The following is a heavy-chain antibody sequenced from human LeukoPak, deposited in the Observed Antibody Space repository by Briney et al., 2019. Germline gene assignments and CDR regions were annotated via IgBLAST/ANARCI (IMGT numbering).Heavy chain of an antibody. V-gene: IGHV1-69*13. D-gene: IGHD3-10*01. CDR1: GGTFSSYA. CDR3: AGVYGSGIYYYFDY. CDR2: IIPIFGTA. J-gene: IGHJ4*02. Sequence: SVKVSCKASGGTFSSYAISWVRQAPGQGLEWMGGIIPIFGTANYAQKFQGRVTITADESTSTAYMELSSLRSEDTAVYYCAGVYGSGIYYYFDYWGQGTLVTVSS.